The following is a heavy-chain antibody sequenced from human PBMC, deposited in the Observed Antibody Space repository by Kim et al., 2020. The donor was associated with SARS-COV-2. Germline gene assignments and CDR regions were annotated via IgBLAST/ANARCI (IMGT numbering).Heavy chain of an antibody. Sequence: SSTKYYADSVKGRFTISRDNARNSLYLQMNSLRAEDTAVYYCATRLDYWGQGTLVTVSS. CDR3: ATRLDY. V-gene: IGHV3-48*01. CDR2: SSTK. J-gene: IGHJ4*02.